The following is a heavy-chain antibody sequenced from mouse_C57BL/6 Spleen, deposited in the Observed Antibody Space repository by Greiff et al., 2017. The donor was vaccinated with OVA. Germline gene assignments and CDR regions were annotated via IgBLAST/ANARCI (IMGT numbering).Heavy chain of an antibody. CDR3: ARVGGYPTWFAY. J-gene: IGHJ3*01. V-gene: IGHV1-69*01. CDR1: GYTFTSYW. Sequence: QVQLQQPGAELVMPGASVKLSCKASGYTFTSYWMHWVKQRPGQGLEWIGEINPSDCYTNYNEKFKGKATLTVDKSSSTAYMQLSSLTSEDSAVYDCARVGGYPTWFAYWGQGTMVTVSA. CDR2: INPSDCYT. D-gene: IGHD2-2*01.